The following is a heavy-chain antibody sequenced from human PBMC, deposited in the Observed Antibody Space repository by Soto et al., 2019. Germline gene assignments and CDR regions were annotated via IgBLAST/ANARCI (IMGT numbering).Heavy chain of an antibody. Sequence: QVKLVQSGAEVKKPGSSVKVSCKASGGTFSSYAINWVRQAPGQGLEWMGGIIRIFGTPDYAPRFQGRVTITAVESTSTANSELSSLRYEYTTVYYSARQGRNVYYYYGMYVWSQGSTVTVSS. V-gene: IGHV1-69*12. CDR2: IIRIFGTP. CDR3: ARQGRNVYYYYGMYV. CDR1: GGTFSSYA. J-gene: IGHJ6*02. D-gene: IGHD1-1*01.